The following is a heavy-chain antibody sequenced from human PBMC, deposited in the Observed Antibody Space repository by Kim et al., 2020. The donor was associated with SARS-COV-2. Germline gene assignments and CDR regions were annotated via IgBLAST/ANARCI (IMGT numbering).Heavy chain of an antibody. CDR3: AKAAMVRGKYYYGMDV. CDR1: GFTFSSYA. D-gene: IGHD3-10*01. Sequence: GGSLRLSCAASGFTFSSYAMSWVRQAPGKGLEWVSAISGSGGSTYYADSVKGRFTISRDNSKNTLYLQMNSLRAEDTAVYYCAKAAMVRGKYYYGMDVWGQGTTVTVSS. CDR2: ISGSGGST. V-gene: IGHV3-23*01. J-gene: IGHJ6*02.